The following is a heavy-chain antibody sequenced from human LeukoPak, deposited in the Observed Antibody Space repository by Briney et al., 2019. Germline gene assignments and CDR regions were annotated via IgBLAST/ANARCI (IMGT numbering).Heavy chain of an antibody. CDR3: ARDKVSGPTLLDY. CDR1: GFTFSNAW. J-gene: IGHJ4*02. V-gene: IGHV3-7*01. CDR2: IKPDGSEL. Sequence: GGSLRLSCAASGFTFSNAWMSWVRQLPGKGLEWVANIKPDGSELYYVDSVKGRFTISRDNAKKSLDLQMNSLRVEDTAIYYCARDKVSGPTLLDYWGQGILVTVSS. D-gene: IGHD5/OR15-5a*01.